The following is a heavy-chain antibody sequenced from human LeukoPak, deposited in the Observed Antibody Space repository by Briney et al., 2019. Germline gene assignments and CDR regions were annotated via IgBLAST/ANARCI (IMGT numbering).Heavy chain of an antibody. Sequence: PGGSLRLSCAASGFTFSGSAMSWVRQAPGKGLEWVSGISGSGGTTHYADSVKGRFTISRDNSRDTLYLQVNSLRAEDTAVYYCAKTYYDYVWGSFPTWGQGTLVTVSS. CDR1: GFTFSGSA. V-gene: IGHV3-23*01. CDR3: AKTYYDYVWGSFPT. J-gene: IGHJ4*02. CDR2: ISGSGGTT. D-gene: IGHD3-16*01.